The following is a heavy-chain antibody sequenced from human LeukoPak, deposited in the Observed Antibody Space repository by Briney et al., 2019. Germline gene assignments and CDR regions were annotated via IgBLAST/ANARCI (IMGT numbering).Heavy chain of an antibody. CDR1: GFTFSSDA. V-gene: IGHV3-23*01. D-gene: IGHD2-2*01. CDR3: AKGPHGGQLPVFDY. CDR2: ISGSGGST. Sequence: GGSLRLSCAASGFTFSSDAMGWVRQAPGKGLEWVSAISGSGGSTYYADSVKGRFTISRDNSKNTLYLQMNSLRAEDTAVYYCAKGPHGGQLPVFDYWGQGTLVTVSS. J-gene: IGHJ4*02.